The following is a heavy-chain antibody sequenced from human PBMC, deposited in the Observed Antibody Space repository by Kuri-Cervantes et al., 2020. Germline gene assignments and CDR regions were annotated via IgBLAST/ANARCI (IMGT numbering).Heavy chain of an antibody. CDR2: MNPNSGNT. CDR1: GYTFTSYD. J-gene: IGHJ6*02. Sequence: ASVQVSCKASGYTFTSYDINWVRQATGQGLEGMGWMNPNSGNTGYAQKFQGRVTMTRNTSISTTYMELSSLRSEDTAVYYCARLYPIVVVPAAIYGMDVWGQGTTVTVSS. CDR3: ARLYPIVVVPAAIYGMDV. V-gene: IGHV1-8*01. D-gene: IGHD2-2*01.